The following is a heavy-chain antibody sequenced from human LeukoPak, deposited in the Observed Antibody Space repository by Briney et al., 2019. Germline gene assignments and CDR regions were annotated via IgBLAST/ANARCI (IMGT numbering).Heavy chain of an antibody. D-gene: IGHD2-15*01. J-gene: IGHJ4*02. CDR3: ARLVCTAGSCFGYLVFDN. V-gene: IGHV3-7*01. Sequence: PGGSLRLSCAASGFTFRSYWMSWVRQAPGMGLEWVAHIKQDGSEEYYVDSVKGRFTISRDNAKNSIYLQMNSPRAEDTAVYFCARLVCTAGSCFGYLVFDNWGQGTLVTVSS. CDR1: GFTFRSYW. CDR2: IKQDGSEE.